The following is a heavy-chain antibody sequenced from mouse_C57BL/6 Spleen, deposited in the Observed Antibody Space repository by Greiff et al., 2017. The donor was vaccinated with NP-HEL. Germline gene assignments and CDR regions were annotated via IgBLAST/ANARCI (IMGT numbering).Heavy chain of an antibody. CDR1: GFTFSSYA. CDR2: ISDGGSYT. CDR3: ARERGLLLWSYFDV. D-gene: IGHD1-1*02. V-gene: IGHV5-4*01. Sequence: EVMLVESGGGLVKPGGSLKLSCAASGFTFSSYAMSWVRQTPGKRLEWVATISDGGSYTYYPDNVKGRFTISRDNAKNNLYLQMSHLKSEDTAMYYCARERGLLLWSYFDVWGTGTTVTVSS. J-gene: IGHJ1*03.